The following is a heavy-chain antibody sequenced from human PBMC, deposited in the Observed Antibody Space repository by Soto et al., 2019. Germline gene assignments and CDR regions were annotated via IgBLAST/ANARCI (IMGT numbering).Heavy chain of an antibody. CDR1: GFTFSSYA. V-gene: IGHV3-48*01. J-gene: IGHJ1*01. Sequence: EVQLVESGGGLVQPGGSLRLSCAASGFTFSSYAMNWVRQAPGKGLEWVSYISGSTRTIYYADSVKGRFTISRDNLKNSQNQQLNSPRADDAAVYYRASDCRYGDHGEYFQHWGQGTLVTVSS. CDR2: ISGSTRTI. D-gene: IGHD4-17*01. CDR3: ASDCRYGDHGEYFQH.